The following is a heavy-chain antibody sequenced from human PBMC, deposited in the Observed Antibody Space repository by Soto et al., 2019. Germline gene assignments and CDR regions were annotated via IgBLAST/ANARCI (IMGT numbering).Heavy chain of an antibody. Sequence: GGSLRLSCAASGFTVSSNYMSWVRQAPGKGLEWVSVIYSGGTTYYADSVKGRFTISRDDSKNTLYVQMNSLRDEDTAVYYCARAHPGTTSVAFDIWGQGTMVTVSS. CDR3: ARAHPGTTSVAFDI. V-gene: IGHV3-53*05. D-gene: IGHD1-1*01. CDR1: GFTVSSNY. J-gene: IGHJ3*02. CDR2: IYSGGTT.